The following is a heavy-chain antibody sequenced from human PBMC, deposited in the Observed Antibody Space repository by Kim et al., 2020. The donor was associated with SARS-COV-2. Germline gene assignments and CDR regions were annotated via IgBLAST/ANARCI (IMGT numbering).Heavy chain of an antibody. V-gene: IGHV4-4*02. D-gene: IGHD4-17*01. CDR3: AREPGDYEVVYAFDI. CDR1: GGSISSSNW. J-gene: IGHJ3*02. Sequence: SETLSLTCAVSGGSISSSNWWSWVRQPPGKGLEWIGEIYHSGSTNYNPSLKSRVTISVDKSKNQFSLKLSSVTAADTAVYYCAREPGDYEVVYAFDIWGQGTMVTVSS. CDR2: IYHSGST.